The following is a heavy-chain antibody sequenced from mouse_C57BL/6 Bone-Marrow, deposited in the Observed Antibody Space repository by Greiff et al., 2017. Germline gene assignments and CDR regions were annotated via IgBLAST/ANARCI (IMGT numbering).Heavy chain of an antibody. V-gene: IGHV1-55*01. Sequence: VQLQQPGAELVKPGASVKMSCKASGYTFTSYWITWVKQRPGQGLEWIGDIYPGSGSTNYNEKFKSKATLTVYTSSSTAYMQLSSLTSEDSAVYYCARFGAQSYYAMDYWGQGTSVTVTS. D-gene: IGHD3-2*02. CDR3: ARFGAQSYYAMDY. CDR2: IYPGSGST. J-gene: IGHJ4*01. CDR1: GYTFTSYW.